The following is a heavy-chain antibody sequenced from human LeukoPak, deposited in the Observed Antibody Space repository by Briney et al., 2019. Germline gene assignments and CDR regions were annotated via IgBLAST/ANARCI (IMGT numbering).Heavy chain of an antibody. CDR1: GFTCYA. D-gene: IGHD3-10*01. CDR3: AKSGTVSASWYDC. J-gene: IGHJ5*01. Sequence: GGSLRLSCAASGFTCYAMHWVRQAAGKGLEWVAVISYDGSNKYYADSVKGRFTISRDNSKNTLYLQMDSLRADDTAVYYCAKSGTVSASWYDCWGQGALVTVSS. V-gene: IGHV3-30*04. CDR2: ISYDGSNK.